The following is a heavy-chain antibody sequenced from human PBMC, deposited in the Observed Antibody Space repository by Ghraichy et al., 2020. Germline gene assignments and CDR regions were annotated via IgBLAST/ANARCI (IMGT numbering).Heavy chain of an antibody. CDR1: GFTFSSYG. CDR2: ISYDGSNK. V-gene: IGHV3-30*18. D-gene: IGHD3-3*01. CDR3: AKALHNYDSTYYFDY. Sequence: GSLRLSCAASGFTFSSYGMHWVRQAPGKGLEWVAVISYDGSNKYYADSVKGRFTISRDNSKNTLYLQMNSLRAEDTAVYYCAKALHNYDSTYYFDYWGQGTLVTVSS. J-gene: IGHJ4*02.